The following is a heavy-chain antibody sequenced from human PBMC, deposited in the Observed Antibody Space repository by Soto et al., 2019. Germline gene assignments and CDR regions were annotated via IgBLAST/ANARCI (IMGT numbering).Heavy chain of an antibody. Sequence: QVQLQQWGAGLLKPSETLSLTCAVYGGSFSGYYWSWIRQPPGKGLEWIGEINHSGSTNYNPSLKSRVTISVDTSKNQLSLKLSSVTAADTAVYYCARGGVGNWFDPWGQGTLVTVSS. D-gene: IGHD2-2*01. V-gene: IGHV4-34*01. CDR2: INHSGST. CDR1: GGSFSGYY. J-gene: IGHJ5*02. CDR3: ARGGVGNWFDP.